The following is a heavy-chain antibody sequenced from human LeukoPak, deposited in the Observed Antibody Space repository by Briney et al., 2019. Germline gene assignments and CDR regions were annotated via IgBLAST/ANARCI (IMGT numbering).Heavy chain of an antibody. D-gene: IGHD2-21*02. CDR3: AKETWGDIVVVTRGAFDI. Sequence: GGSLRLSCAASGFTVSSNYMSWVRQAPGKGLEWVSAISGSGGSTYYADSVKGRFTISRDNSKNPLYLQMNSLRAEDTAVYYCAKETWGDIVVVTRGAFDIWGQGTMVTVSS. V-gene: IGHV3-23*01. CDR2: ISGSGGST. J-gene: IGHJ3*02. CDR1: GFTVSSNY.